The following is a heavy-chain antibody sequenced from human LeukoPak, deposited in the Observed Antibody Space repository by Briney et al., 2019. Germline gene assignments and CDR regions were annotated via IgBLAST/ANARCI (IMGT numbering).Heavy chain of an antibody. CDR1: GYSISSGYY. CDR2: FYHSGST. J-gene: IGHJ4*02. Sequence: KSSETLSLTCTVSGYSISSGYYWGWIRQPPGKGLEWIGSFYHSGSTYYDPSLKSRVTISLDTSKNQFSLKLSSVTAADTAVYYCARQLRYCSGSSCYPTSFDYWGQGTLVTVSS. D-gene: IGHD2-15*01. CDR3: ARQLRYCSGSSCYPTSFDY. V-gene: IGHV4-38-2*02.